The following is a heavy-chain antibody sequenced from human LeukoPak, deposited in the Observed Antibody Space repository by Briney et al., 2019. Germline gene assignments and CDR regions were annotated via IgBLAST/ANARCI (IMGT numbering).Heavy chain of an antibody. V-gene: IGHV4-34*01. CDR1: GGSFSGYY. D-gene: IGHD5-18*01. J-gene: IGHJ4*02. Sequence: SETLSLTCAVYGGSFSGYYWSWIRQPPGKGLEWIGEINHSGSTNYNPSLKSRVTISVDTSKNQFSLKLSSVTAPDPAVYYCARGGPFIQLYAFDYWGQGTLVTVSS. CDR3: ARGGPFIQLYAFDY. CDR2: INHSGST.